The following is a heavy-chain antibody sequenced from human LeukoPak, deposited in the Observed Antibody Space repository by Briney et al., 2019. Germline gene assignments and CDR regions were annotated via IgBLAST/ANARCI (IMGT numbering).Heavy chain of an antibody. D-gene: IGHD3-10*01. CDR3: ARGEAYYGSGSYSAEYFQH. J-gene: IGHJ1*01. CDR2: ISSSSSYI. Sequence: GGSLRLSCAASGFTFSSYSMNWVRQAPGKGLEWVSSISSSSSYIYYADSVKGRFTISRDNAKNSMYLQMNSLRAEDTAVYYCARGEAYYGSGSYSAEYFQHWGQGTLVTVSS. CDR1: GFTFSSYS. V-gene: IGHV3-21*01.